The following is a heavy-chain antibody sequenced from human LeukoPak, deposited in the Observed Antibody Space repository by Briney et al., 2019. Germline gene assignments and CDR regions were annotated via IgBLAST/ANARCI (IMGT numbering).Heavy chain of an antibody. CDR2: IGYSGTNN. D-gene: IGHD3-3*01. CDR1: GFTFSSLG. V-gene: IGHV3-33*01. Sequence: PGRSLTLPCAPSGFTFSSLGMHWVRHAPGKGLEGVAFIGYSGTNNYYADSVKGSFSISRDNSKNTLYLQMNSLGAEDTAVYYCARRGGIHLEYFDSWGQGTLVTVSS. CDR3: ARRGGIHLEYFDS. J-gene: IGHJ4*02.